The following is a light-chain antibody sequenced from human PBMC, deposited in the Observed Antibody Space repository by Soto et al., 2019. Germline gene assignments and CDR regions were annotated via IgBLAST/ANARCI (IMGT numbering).Light chain of an antibody. CDR2: AAT. J-gene: IGKJ3*01. V-gene: IGKV1-27*01. CDR3: QKYNNGPPAT. CDR1: QAINNF. Sequence: DIQMTQSPSSLSASVGDRVTITCRASQAINNFLAWYQQKPGKAPKLLIYAATTLQSGVPSRFSGGGSGTDFTLTISSLQPEDVATYYCQKYNNGPPATFGPGPKVGV.